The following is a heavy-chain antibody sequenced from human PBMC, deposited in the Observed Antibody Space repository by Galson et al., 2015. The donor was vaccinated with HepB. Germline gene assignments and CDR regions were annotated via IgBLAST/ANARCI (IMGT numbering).Heavy chain of an antibody. V-gene: IGHV4-39*07. CDR1: GGSISSSSYY. Sequence: ETLSLTCTVSGGSISSSSYYWGWIRQPPGKGLEWIGSIYYSGSTYYNPSLKSRVTISVDTSKNQFSLKLSSVTAADTAVYYCATYAQGIPTFAFDIWGQGTLVTVSS. J-gene: IGHJ3*02. CDR3: ATYAQGIPTFAFDI. D-gene: IGHD2-2*01. CDR2: IYYSGST.